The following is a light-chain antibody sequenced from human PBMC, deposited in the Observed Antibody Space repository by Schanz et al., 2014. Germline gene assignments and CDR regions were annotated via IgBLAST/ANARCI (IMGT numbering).Light chain of an antibody. CDR3: QVWDSSSDHPWV. CDR1: NIGSKS. CDR2: ADS. Sequence: SYELTQPPSVSVAPGQTARISCGGTNIGSKSVHWYQQKPGQAPVLVVYADSDRPSGIPERFSGSNSGNTATLTISRVEAGDEADYYCQVWDSSSDHPWVFGGGTKLTVL. V-gene: IGLV3-21*02. J-gene: IGLJ3*02.